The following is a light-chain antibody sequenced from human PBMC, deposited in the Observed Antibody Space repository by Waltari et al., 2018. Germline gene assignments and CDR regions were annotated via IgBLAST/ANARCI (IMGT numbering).Light chain of an antibody. CDR1: QSVSSY. CDR2: DAS. Sequence: EIVLTQSPATLSLSPGERATLSCRASQSVSSYLAWYQQKPGQAPRLLIYDASNRATGIPARFSGSGSGTDFTLTISSLEPEDFVVYYCQQRSNWTPEFTFGPGTKVDIK. V-gene: IGKV3-11*01. J-gene: IGKJ3*01. CDR3: QQRSNWTPEFT.